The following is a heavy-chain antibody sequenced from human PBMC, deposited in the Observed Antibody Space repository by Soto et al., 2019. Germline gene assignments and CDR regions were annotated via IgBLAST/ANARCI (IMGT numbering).Heavy chain of an antibody. D-gene: IGHD6-6*01. CDR3: ARASAMYYYYYYNMDV. CDR2: ISYDGGNN. Sequence: PWGSLRLSCAASGFTFSNVGMHWVRQAPGKGLEWVAVISYDGGNNYYADSVKGRFTISRDNSKNTLYLQMNSLRAEDTAVYYCARASAMYYYYYYNMDVWGQGTTVTVSS. V-gene: IGHV3-30*03. J-gene: IGHJ6*02. CDR1: GFTFSNVG.